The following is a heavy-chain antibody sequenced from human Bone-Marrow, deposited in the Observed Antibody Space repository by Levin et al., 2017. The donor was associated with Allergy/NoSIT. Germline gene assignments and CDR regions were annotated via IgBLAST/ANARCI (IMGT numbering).Heavy chain of an antibody. CDR3: AKDLSAVPAANYYYGMDV. D-gene: IGHD2-2*01. Sequence: GGSLRLSCAASGFTFRNFAMSWVRQAPGKGLEWVSGISDSGGSMYNAESVKGRFTISRDNSKSTLYLQMKSLRAEDTAVYYCAKDLSAVPAANYYYGMDVWGQGTTVTVSS. J-gene: IGHJ6*02. V-gene: IGHV3-23*01. CDR2: ISDSGGSM. CDR1: GFTFRNFA.